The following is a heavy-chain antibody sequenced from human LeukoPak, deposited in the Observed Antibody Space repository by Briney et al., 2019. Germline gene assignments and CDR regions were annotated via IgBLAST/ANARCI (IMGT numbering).Heavy chain of an antibody. D-gene: IGHD1-7*01. CDR2: ISGSDGST. V-gene: IGHV3-23*01. CDR1: GFSFSNYG. J-gene: IGHJ6*03. Sequence: GGTLRLSCAASGFSFSNYGMSWVRQAPGKGLEWIAGISGSDGSTDYLDSVKGRFTISRDNSKNTLYMQMNSLRAEDTAVYYCARGVLELLDYYYYYMDVWGKGTTVTVSS. CDR3: ARGVLELLDYYYYYMDV.